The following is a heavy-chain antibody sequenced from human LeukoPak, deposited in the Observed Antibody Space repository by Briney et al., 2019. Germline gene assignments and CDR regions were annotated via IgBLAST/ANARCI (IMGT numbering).Heavy chain of an antibody. CDR2: IHHDGRV. D-gene: IGHD3-16*02. Sequence: SETLSLTCDVSGGSIDSTNWWNWVRQPPGKGLEWIGEIHHDGRVNYNPSLKSRVTLSVDKSKNQFSLRLNSVTAADTAMYYCARSHDHLWGNYPDYWGQGTLVTVSS. V-gene: IGHV4/OR15-8*01. CDR3: ARSHDHLWGNYPDY. CDR1: GGSIDSTNW. J-gene: IGHJ4*02.